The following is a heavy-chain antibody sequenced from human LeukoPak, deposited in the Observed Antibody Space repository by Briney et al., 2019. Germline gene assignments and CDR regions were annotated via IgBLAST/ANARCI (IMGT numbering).Heavy chain of an antibody. J-gene: IGHJ4*02. D-gene: IGHD5-12*01. CDR2: INPNSGGT. CDR1: GYTFSDYY. Sequence: GASVKVSCKASGYTFSDYYMHCVRQAPGQGLEWMGWINPNSGGTNFAQKFQGRVTMTRDTSISTAYMELSRLRSDDTAVYYCARRGYSGYDFYIDYWGQGTLVTVSS. CDR3: ARRGYSGYDFYIDY. V-gene: IGHV1-2*02.